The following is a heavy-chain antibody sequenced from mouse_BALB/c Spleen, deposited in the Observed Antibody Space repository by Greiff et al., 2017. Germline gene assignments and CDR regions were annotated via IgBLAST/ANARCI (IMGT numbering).Heavy chain of an antibody. CDR3: DREGLLRLKGYYAMDY. CDR2: INPSTGYT. V-gene: IGHV1-7*01. Sequence: QVQLQQSGAELAKPGASVKLSCKASGYTFTSYWMHWVQQRPGQGLEWIGYINPSTGYTEYNQNFKDKAILTADKSSSTAYMQLSSLTSEASAVYYCDREGLLRLKGYYAMDYWGQGTSVTVSS. D-gene: IGHD1-2*01. CDR1: GYTFTSYW. J-gene: IGHJ4*01.